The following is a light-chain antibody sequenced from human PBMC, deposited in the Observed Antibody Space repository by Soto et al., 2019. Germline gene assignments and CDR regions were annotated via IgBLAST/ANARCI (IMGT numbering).Light chain of an antibody. CDR1: SSNIGRNT. V-gene: IGLV1-44*01. CDR3: AAWDDSLNAWA. J-gene: IGLJ3*02. Sequence: QSVLTQPPSASGTPGQRVTICCSGSSSNIGRNTVKWYRQLPGTAPKLLIGSSDQRPSGVPDRFSGSQSGTSASLAISGLQSEDEADYICAAWDDSLNAWAFGGGTKVTVL. CDR2: SSD.